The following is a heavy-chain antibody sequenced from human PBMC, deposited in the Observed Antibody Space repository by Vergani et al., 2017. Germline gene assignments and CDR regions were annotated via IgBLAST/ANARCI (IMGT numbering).Heavy chain of an antibody. CDR1: GASVSRGTYY. D-gene: IGHD2-21*01. Sequence: QVQLQESGPGLLKPSQTLSLTCTVSGASVSRGTYYWTWIRQPAGKKLEWIVRMYTSGHTISNPSLESRVTMSVDTSKNQFSLQLSSVTAADTAVYYCARASHCINCYSEGPNGPGYYYMDVWGKGTTVTVSS. V-gene: IGHV4-61*02. CDR3: ARASHCINCYSEGPNGPGYYYMDV. CDR2: MYTSGHT. J-gene: IGHJ6*03.